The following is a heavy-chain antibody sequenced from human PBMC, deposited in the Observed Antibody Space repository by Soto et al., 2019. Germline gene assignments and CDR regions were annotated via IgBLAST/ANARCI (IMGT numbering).Heavy chain of an antibody. D-gene: IGHD3-3*01. CDR1: GSTFDSYV. V-gene: IGHV3-23*01. J-gene: IGHJ6*02. CDR2: VSGSGGTT. Sequence: XGSLRLSCAASGSTFDSYVMSWVRQAPGKGLEWLSGVSGSGGTTHYADSVKGRFTMTRDNSKRMLYLQMSSLRAEDTAVYYCAKGGASAYDFWSAFRYGLDVWGPGTTVTVSS. CDR3: AKGGASAYDFWSAFRYGLDV.